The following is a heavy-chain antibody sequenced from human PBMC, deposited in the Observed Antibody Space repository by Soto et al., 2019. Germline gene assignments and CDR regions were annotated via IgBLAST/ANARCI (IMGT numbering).Heavy chain of an antibody. J-gene: IGHJ4*02. Sequence: QVQLVQSGAEVKKPGASVKVSCKASGYTFSTWDIDWVRLATGQGLEWMGSMNPNSGNTEYAQKFQGRVTMTRDTSISTCYMELSSLRSEDTAIYYCARTMGGIAAAGNDYWGQGTLVTVSS. CDR2: MNPNSGNT. D-gene: IGHD6-13*01. CDR3: ARTMGGIAAAGNDY. V-gene: IGHV1-8*01. CDR1: GYTFSTWD.